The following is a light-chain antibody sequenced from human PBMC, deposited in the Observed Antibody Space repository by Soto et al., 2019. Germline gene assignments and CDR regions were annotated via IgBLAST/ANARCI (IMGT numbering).Light chain of an antibody. CDR2: TNN. CDR3: ATWDDSRKGV. Sequence: QSVLTQPPSASGTPGQRIIISCSGSTSNIESHSVNWFQQVPGTAPRLLIITNNQRPSGVPDRFSGSTSGASASLAISGLQSEDEATYYCATWDDSRKGVFGTGTKVTI. J-gene: IGLJ1*01. CDR1: TSNIESHS. V-gene: IGLV1-44*01.